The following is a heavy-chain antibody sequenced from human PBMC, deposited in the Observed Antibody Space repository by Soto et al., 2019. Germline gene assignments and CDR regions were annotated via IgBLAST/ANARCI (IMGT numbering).Heavy chain of an antibody. V-gene: IGHV1-18*04. Sequence: ASVKVSCKASGYTFTRYGISWVRQAPGQGLEWMGWISAYNGNTNYAQKLQGRVTMTTDTSTSTAYMELRSLRSDDTAVYYCARDLKWSGELLFLGFDYWGQGTLVTVSS. J-gene: IGHJ4*02. CDR3: ARDLKWSGELLFLGFDY. CDR1: GYTFTRYG. CDR2: ISAYNGNT. D-gene: IGHD3-10*01.